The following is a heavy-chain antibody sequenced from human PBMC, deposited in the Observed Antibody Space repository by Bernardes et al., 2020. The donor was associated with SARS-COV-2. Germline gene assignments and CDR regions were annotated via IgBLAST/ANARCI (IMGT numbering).Heavy chain of an antibody. CDR1: GGSISNYY. D-gene: IGHD3-10*01. CDR3: ARAGHYYYGSGSFDY. Sequence: SETLSLTCSVSGGSISNYYWRWIRQPPGKGLEYIGFVYYSWTPNYNPSLKSRVTISVDTSKSQFSLKLKSVTAADTAVYYCARAGHYYYGSGSFDYWGQGTLVTVSS. CDR2: VYYSWTP. J-gene: IGHJ4*02. V-gene: IGHV4-59*08.